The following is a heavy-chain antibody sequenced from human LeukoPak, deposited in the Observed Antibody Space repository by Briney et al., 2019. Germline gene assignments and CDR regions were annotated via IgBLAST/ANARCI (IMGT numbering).Heavy chain of an antibody. Sequence: PGGSLRLSCAASGFTVSSNYMSWVHQAPGKGLEWVSVSYSGGSSYYADSVKGRFTISRDNSKNTLYLQMSSLRAEDTAVYYCAKLSMVRGVIDPLIGWGQGTLVTVSS. CDR2: SYSGGSS. CDR1: GFTVSSNY. J-gene: IGHJ4*02. V-gene: IGHV3-53*01. CDR3: AKLSMVRGVIDPLIG. D-gene: IGHD3-10*01.